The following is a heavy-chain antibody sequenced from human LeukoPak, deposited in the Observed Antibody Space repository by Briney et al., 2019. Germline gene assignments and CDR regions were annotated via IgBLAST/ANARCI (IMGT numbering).Heavy chain of an antibody. CDR2: INPNSGGT. CDR1: GYTFTGYY. Sequence: ASVKVSCKASGYTFTGYYMHWVRQAPGQGLEWMGWINPNSGGTNYAQKFQGRVTMTRDTSISTAYMELSRLRSDDTAVYYCARGIGYCSSTSCSRYYYYGMDVWGQGTTVTVSS. CDR3: ARGIGYCSSTSCSRYYYYGMDV. J-gene: IGHJ6*02. V-gene: IGHV1-2*02. D-gene: IGHD2-2*01.